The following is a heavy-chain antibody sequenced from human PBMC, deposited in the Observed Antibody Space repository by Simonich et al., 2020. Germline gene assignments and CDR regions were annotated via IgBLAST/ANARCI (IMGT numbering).Heavy chain of an antibody. Sequence: QLQLQESGPGLVNPSETMSLTFTVFGGSISSSIYSLGWIRQPPGKGLVWIGSIYYSGGTYYNPSLKSRVTISVDTSKNQFSLKLSSVTAADTAVYYCARHAGFAFDIWGQGTMVTVSS. CDR2: IYYSGGT. CDR1: GGSISSSIYS. V-gene: IGHV4-39*01. CDR3: ARHAGFAFDI. J-gene: IGHJ3*02. D-gene: IGHD6-13*01.